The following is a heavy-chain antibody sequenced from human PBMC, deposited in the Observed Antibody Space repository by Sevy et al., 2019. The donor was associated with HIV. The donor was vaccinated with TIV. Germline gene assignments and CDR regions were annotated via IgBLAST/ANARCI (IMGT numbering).Heavy chain of an antibody. D-gene: IGHD3-22*01. V-gene: IGHV4-34*01. CDR2: INHSGST. CDR1: GGSFSDYS. CDR3: ARWRGTRITMIVVVVTGYFDY. Sequence: SETLSLTCAVYGGSFSDYSWSLIRQPPGKGLEWIGEINHSGSTNYNPSLKSRVTISVDTSKNQFSLKLSSVTAADTAVYYCARWRGTRITMIVVVVTGYFDYWGQGTLVTVSS. J-gene: IGHJ4*02.